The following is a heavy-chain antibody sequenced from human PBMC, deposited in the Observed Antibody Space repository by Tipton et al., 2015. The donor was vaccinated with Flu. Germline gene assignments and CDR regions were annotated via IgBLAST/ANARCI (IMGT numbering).Heavy chain of an antibody. J-gene: IGHJ5*02. Sequence: TLSLTCTVSGGSISSHYWSWIRQPPGKGLEWIGFIHYSGNIKYNPSLESRVTISVDTSRNQFSLNLDSVTDSDTAVYYCARMTTFFGWFDPWGQGTLVTVSS. CDR3: ARMTTFFGWFDP. V-gene: IGHV4-59*08. CDR2: IHYSGNI. D-gene: IGHD4-11*01. CDR1: GGSISSHY.